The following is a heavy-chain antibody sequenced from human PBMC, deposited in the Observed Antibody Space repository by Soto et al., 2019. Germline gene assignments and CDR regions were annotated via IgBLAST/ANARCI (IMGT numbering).Heavy chain of an antibody. CDR2: IYYSGST. CDR1: GGSISGSNW. D-gene: IGHD2-15*01. J-gene: IGHJ5*02. Sequence: SETLSLTCAVSGGSISGSNWRSWVRQHPGKGLEWIGYIYYSGSTYYNPSLKSRVTISVDTSKNQFSLKLSSVTAADTAVYYCARGNSVVLNWFDPWGQGTLVTVSS. CDR3: ARGNSVVLNWFDP. V-gene: IGHV4-31*11.